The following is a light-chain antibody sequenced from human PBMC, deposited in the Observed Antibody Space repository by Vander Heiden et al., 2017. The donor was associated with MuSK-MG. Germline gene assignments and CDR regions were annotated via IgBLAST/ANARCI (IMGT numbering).Light chain of an antibody. CDR2: QDS. V-gene: IGLV3-1*01. CDR1: KLGDKY. Sequence: SYELTQPPSVSVSPGQTASITCSGDKLGDKYACWYQQKPGQSPVRGIYQDSKRPSGIPERFYGSNSGNKANLTISGTQAMDEADDYCPAWDSSTCVFGGGTKMTVL. J-gene: IGLJ2*01. CDR3: PAWDSSTCV.